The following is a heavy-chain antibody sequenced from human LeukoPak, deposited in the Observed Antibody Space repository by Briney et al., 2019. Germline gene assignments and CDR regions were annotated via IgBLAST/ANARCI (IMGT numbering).Heavy chain of an antibody. J-gene: IGHJ6*03. Sequence: GESLKISCKGSGYSFTTYWIGWVRQMPGKGLEWMGIIYPGNSDTRYSPSFQGQVTISADKSISTAYLQWSSLKASDTAMYYCARHDGSSGWHFGTEPYYYYYMDVWGKGTTVTVSS. CDR3: ARHDGSSGWHFGTEPYYYYYMDV. CDR1: GYSFTTYW. V-gene: IGHV5-51*01. CDR2: IYPGNSDT. D-gene: IGHD6-19*01.